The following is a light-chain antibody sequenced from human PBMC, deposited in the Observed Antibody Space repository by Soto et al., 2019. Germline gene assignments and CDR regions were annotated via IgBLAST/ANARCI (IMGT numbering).Light chain of an antibody. V-gene: IGLV6-57*03. CDR1: SGSIVSNS. CDR2: EDD. CDR3: QSYANSTPWV. Sequence: NFMLTQPHSVSESPGKTVTISCTRSSGSIVSNSVQWYQQRPGSAPTTVIFEDDQRPSGVPDRFSGSIDSSSNSASLTISGLKTEDEADYYCQSYANSTPWVSGGGTQLTVL. J-gene: IGLJ3*02.